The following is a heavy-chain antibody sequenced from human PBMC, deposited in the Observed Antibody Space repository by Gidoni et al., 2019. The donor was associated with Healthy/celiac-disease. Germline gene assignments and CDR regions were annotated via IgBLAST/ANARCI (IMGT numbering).Heavy chain of an antibody. CDR2: IIPIFGTA. CDR3: ARGLPLDSSGYYSYFDY. Sequence: QVQLVQSGAEVKKPGSSVKVSCKASGGTFSSYSISWVRQAPGQGLEWMGGIIPIFGTANYAQKFQGRVTITADESTSTAYMELSSLRSEDTAVYYCARGLPLDSSGYYSYFDYWGQGTLVTVSS. J-gene: IGHJ4*02. CDR1: GGTFSSYS. D-gene: IGHD3-22*01. V-gene: IGHV1-69*01.